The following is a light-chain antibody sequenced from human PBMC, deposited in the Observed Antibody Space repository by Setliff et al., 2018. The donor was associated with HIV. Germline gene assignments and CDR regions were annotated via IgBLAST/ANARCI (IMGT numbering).Light chain of an antibody. CDR1: SSNIGINY. V-gene: IGLV1-47*01. J-gene: IGLJ1*01. Sequence: QSALTQPPSASGTPGQRVTISCSGSSSNIGINYVYWYQQLPGTAPKLLIYSNNQRPSEVPDRFSGSKSGTSASLAISGLRSEDEADYYCAAWDDSLSGLYVFGAGTKVPS. CDR3: AAWDDSLSGLYV. CDR2: SNN.